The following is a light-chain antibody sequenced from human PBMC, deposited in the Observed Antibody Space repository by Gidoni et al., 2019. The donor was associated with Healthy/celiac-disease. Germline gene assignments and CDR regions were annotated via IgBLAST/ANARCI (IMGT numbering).Light chain of an antibody. J-gene: IGKJ4*01. CDR2: YAS. Sequence: EIVLTQSPATLSLSPGERATLSCRASQSVSSYLAWYQQKPVQAPRLLIYYASNRATGIPARFSGSGSGTDFTLTISSLEPEDFAVYYCQQRSNWPRLTFGGGTKVEIK. V-gene: IGKV3-11*01. CDR3: QQRSNWPRLT. CDR1: QSVSSY.